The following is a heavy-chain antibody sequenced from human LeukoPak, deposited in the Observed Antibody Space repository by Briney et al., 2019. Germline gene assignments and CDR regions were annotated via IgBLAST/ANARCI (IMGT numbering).Heavy chain of an antibody. CDR2: INTDGSTT. CDR1: GFTFSDYW. D-gene: IGHD1-20*01. Sequence: PGGSLRLSCAASGFTFSDYWMHWLRQAPGKGLVWVSRINTDGSTTSYADSVRGRFTTSRDNAKNSLFLQMNSLRAEDTAVYYCARTHGTLTGTGFGYWGQGTLVTVSS. V-gene: IGHV3-74*01. J-gene: IGHJ4*02. CDR3: ARTHGTLTGTGFGY.